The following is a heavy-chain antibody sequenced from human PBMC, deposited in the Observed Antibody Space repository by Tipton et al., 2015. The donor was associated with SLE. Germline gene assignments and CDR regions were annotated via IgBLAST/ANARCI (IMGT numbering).Heavy chain of an antibody. CDR3: ARSPGGYSSGY. CDR1: GYTFTYRY. CDR2: ITPFNGNT. D-gene: IGHD5-18*01. V-gene: IGHV1-45*02. J-gene: IGHJ4*02. Sequence: QVQLVQSGAEVKKTGSSVKVSCKASGYTFTYRYLHWVRQAPGQALEWMGWITPFNGNTNYAQKFQDRVTITRDRSMSTAYMELSSLRSEDTAVYYCARSPGGYSSGYWGQGTLVTVSS.